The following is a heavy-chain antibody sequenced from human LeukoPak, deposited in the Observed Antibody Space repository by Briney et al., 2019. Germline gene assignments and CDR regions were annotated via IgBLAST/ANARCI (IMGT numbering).Heavy chain of an antibody. Sequence: SETLSLTRTVSGGSISSYYWSWIRQPPGKGLEWIGYIYYSGSTNYNPSLKSRVTISVDTSKNQFSLKLSSVTAADTAVYYCARGRSGGDGYNLSPWGQGTLVTASS. D-gene: IGHD5-24*01. CDR1: GGSISSYY. CDR3: ARGRSGGDGYNLSP. J-gene: IGHJ5*02. CDR2: IYYSGST. V-gene: IGHV4-59*01.